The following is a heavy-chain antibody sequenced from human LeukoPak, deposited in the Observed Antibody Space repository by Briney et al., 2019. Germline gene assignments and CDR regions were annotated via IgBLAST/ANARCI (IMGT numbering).Heavy chain of an antibody. CDR1: GFTFSSYG. V-gene: IGHV3-30*02. Sequence: GGSLRLSCAASGFTFSSYGMHWVRQAPGKGLEWVAVIWYDGSNKYYADSVKGRFTISRDNSKNTLYLQMNSLRAEDTAVYYCAKGTKWEDNYYFDYWGQGTLVTVSS. D-gene: IGHD1-1*01. CDR3: AKGTKWEDNYYFDY. CDR2: IWYDGSNK. J-gene: IGHJ4*02.